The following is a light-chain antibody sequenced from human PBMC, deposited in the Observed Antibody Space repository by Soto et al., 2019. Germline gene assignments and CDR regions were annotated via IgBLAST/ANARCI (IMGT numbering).Light chain of an antibody. J-gene: IGLJ1*01. CDR1: SSDIGYYNY. V-gene: IGLV2-8*01. CDR2: EVI. Sequence: QSALTQPPSASGSPGQSVTISCTGTSSDIGYYNYVSWYQQHPGKAPKLIIYEVIKRPSGVPDRFSGSKSGNTASLTVSGLQAEDGADYYCQSLERRPRNYVFGTGTKLTVL. CDR3: QSLERRPRNYV.